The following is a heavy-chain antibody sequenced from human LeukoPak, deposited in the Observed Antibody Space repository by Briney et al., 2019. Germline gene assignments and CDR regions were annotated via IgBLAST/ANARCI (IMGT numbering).Heavy chain of an antibody. Sequence: SETLSLTCAVSGDSINGYFWAWIRQPAGKALEWIGRIYTSGNTDYNPSLNSRVSVSVDTSRNQFSLRLSSVSAADTAVYYCARSARVTPGSGYYFYSWGRGTLVTVSS. J-gene: IGHJ4*02. V-gene: IGHV4-4*07. CDR3: ARSARVTPGSGYYFYS. CDR2: IYTSGNT. CDR1: GDSINGYF. D-gene: IGHD3-10*01.